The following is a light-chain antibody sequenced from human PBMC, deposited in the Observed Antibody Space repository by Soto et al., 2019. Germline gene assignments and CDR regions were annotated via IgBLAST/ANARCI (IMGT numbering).Light chain of an antibody. V-gene: IGKV3-11*01. CDR2: DAS. CDR1: QGISKY. J-gene: IGKJ4*01. Sequence: EMILTQSPATLSLSPGERATLSCKTSQGISKYIAWYQQKPGQAPRLLIYDASIRATGIPARFSGNGSRTDFTLTITSLEPEDFAVYYCQQRSYWRFGGGTRVQIK. CDR3: QQRSYWR.